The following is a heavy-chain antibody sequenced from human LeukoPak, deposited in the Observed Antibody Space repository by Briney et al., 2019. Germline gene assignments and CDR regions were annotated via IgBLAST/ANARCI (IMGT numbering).Heavy chain of an antibody. CDR2: IRYDGSNK. V-gene: IGHV3-30*02. J-gene: IGHJ4*02. CDR3: AKDGDKEWEPSIHHPFDY. Sequence: GGSLRLSCAASGFTFSTYAMHWVRQAPGKGLEWVAFIRYDGSNKYYADSVKGRFTISRDNSKNTLYLQMNSLRAEDTAVYYCAKDGDKEWEPSIHHPFDYWGQGTLVTVSS. CDR1: GFTFSTYA. D-gene: IGHD1-26*01.